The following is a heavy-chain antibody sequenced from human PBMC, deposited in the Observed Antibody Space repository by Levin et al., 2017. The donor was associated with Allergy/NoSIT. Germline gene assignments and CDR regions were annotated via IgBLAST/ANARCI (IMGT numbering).Heavy chain of an antibody. D-gene: IGHD6-6*01. J-gene: IGHJ6*02. V-gene: IGHV1-8*01. CDR2: MNPNSGNT. Sequence: AASVKVSCKASGYTFTSYDINWVRQATGQGLEWMGWMNPNSGNTGYAQKFQGRVTMTRNTSISTAYMELSSLRSEDTAVYYCARGPLRYSSSFNSYYDYGMDVWGQGTTVTVSS. CDR3: ARGPLRYSSSFNSYYDYGMDV. CDR1: GYTFTSYD.